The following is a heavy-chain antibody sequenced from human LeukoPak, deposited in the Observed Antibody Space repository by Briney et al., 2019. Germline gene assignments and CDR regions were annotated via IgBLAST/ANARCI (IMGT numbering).Heavy chain of an antibody. V-gene: IGHV3-11*04. CDR3: ARHSSGWSFDY. CDR1: GFTFSDYY. D-gene: IGHD3-22*01. CDR2: ISSSGTTI. Sequence: GGSPRLSCAASGFTFSDYYMSWIRQAPGKGLEWLSYISSSGTTIYYADSVKGRFTVSRDNAKNSLYLQMNSLRADETAVYYCARHSSGWSFDYWGQGTLVTVSS. J-gene: IGHJ4*02.